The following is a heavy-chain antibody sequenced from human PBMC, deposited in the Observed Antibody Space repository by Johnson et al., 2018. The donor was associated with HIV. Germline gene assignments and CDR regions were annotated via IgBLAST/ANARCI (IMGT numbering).Heavy chain of an antibody. J-gene: IGHJ3*02. CDR1: GFTFSSYA. D-gene: IGHD6-25*01. Sequence: QVQLVESGGGVVQPGRSLRLSCAASGFTFSSYAMHWVRQAPGTGLEWGALISYDGSNKYHADSVKGRFTISRDNSKNTLYLQMNSLRPEDTAAYYCATIAAHGAAFDIWGQGTVVTVSS. CDR2: ISYDGSNK. CDR3: ATIAAHGAAFDI. V-gene: IGHV3-30*04.